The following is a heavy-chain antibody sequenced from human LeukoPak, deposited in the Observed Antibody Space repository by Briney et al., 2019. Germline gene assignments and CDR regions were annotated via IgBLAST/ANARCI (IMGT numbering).Heavy chain of an antibody. Sequence: GGSLRLSCAASGFTVSSNYMSWVRQAPGRGLEWVSVIYSGGSTYYADSVKGRFTISRDNSKNTLYLQMNRLRAEDTAAYYCAPKVVGSTPFDYWGQGTLVTVSS. V-gene: IGHV3-66*01. D-gene: IGHD2-15*01. J-gene: IGHJ4*02. CDR1: GFTVSSNY. CDR3: APKVVGSTPFDY. CDR2: IYSGGST.